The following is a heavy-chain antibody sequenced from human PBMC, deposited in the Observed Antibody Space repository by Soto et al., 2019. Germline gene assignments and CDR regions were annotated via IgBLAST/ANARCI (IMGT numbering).Heavy chain of an antibody. CDR3: ARTSRRGYSYGYFDY. CDR2: ISAYNGNT. CDR1: GYTFTSYG. V-gene: IGHV1-18*01. D-gene: IGHD5-18*01. Sequence: EASVKVSCKASGYTFTSYGISWLRQAPGQGLEWMGWISAYNGNTNYAQKLQGRVTMTTDTSTSTAYMELRSLRSDDTAVYYCARTSRRGYSYGYFDYWGQGTLVTVSS. J-gene: IGHJ4*02.